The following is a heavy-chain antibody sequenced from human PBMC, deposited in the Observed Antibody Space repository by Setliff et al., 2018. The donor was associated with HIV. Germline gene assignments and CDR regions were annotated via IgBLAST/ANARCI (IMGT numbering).Heavy chain of an antibody. J-gene: IGHJ4*02. CDR3: ARDRLLLWFDEEYYFDY. CDR2: IYYSGST. V-gene: IGHV4-39*07. CDR1: GGSISSSSLY. D-gene: IGHD3-10*01. Sequence: SETLSLTCTVSGGSISSSSLYWGWIRQPPGKGLEWIGSIYYSGSTYYNPSLKSRVTISLDTSKSLFSLKLSSVSAADAAVYYCARDRLLLWFDEEYYFDYWGQGTLVTVSS.